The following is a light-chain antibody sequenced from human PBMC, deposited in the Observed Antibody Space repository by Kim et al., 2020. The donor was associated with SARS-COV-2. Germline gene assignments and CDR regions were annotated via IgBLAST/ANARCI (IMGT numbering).Light chain of an antibody. V-gene: IGLV1-40*01. CDR2: GNS. Sequence: QRVTISCTGSSSNIGAGYDVHWYQQLPGTAPKLLIYGNSNRPSGVPDRFSGSKSGTAAALAITGLQAEDEADYYCQSYDSSLSGYVFGTGTKVTVL. CDR1: SSNIGAGYD. J-gene: IGLJ1*01. CDR3: QSYDSSLSGYV.